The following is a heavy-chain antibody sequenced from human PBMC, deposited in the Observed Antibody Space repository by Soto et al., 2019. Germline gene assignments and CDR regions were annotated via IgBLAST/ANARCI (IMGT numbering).Heavy chain of an antibody. CDR1: GFTFSSYG. J-gene: IGHJ6*02. CDR2: IWYDGSNK. Sequence: GGSLRLSCAASGFTFSSYGMHWVRQAPGKGLEWVAVIWYDGSNKYYADSVKGRFTISRDNSKNTLYLQMNSLRAEDTAVYYCARGPRTPYYSNYEWGYYYYYGMDVWGQGTTVTVSS. CDR3: ARGPRTPYYSNYEWGYYYYYGMDV. V-gene: IGHV3-33*01. D-gene: IGHD4-4*01.